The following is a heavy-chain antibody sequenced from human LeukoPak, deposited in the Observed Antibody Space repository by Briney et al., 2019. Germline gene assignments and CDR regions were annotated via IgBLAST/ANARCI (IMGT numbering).Heavy chain of an antibody. CDR2: VVHSGST. D-gene: IGHD3-22*01. CDR1: GGSISSNKW. V-gene: IGHV4-4*02. Sequence: TSGTLSLTCAVSGGSISSNKWWSWLRQAPGKGLEWLGEVVHSGSTNYNPSLKSRVTISVDKSKNQFSLRLNSVTAADTAVYYCARRDYYDNSDDNYHSFEYWGQGTLVTVSS. J-gene: IGHJ4*02. CDR3: ARRDYYDNSDDNYHSFEY.